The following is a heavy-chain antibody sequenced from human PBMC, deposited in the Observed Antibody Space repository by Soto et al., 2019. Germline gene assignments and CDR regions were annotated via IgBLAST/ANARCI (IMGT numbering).Heavy chain of an antibody. CDR2: INPNSGST. Sequence: ASVKVSCKASGYTFTGYYMHWVRQAPGQGLEWMGWINPNSGSTNYAQKFQGRVTMTRDTSTSTVYMELSSLRSEDTAVYYCARALHPFRRFLEWLPPYYYYYGMDVWGQGTTVTVSS. J-gene: IGHJ6*02. CDR1: GYTFTGYY. D-gene: IGHD3-3*01. V-gene: IGHV1-46*01. CDR3: ARALHPFRRFLEWLPPYYYYYGMDV.